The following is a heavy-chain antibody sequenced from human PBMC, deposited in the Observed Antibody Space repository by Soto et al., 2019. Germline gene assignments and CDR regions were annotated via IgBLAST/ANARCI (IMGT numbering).Heavy chain of an antibody. V-gene: IGHV1-69*02. CDR3: TLGSWSAETFDI. D-gene: IGHD6-13*01. CDR2: IIPMLNIT. Sequence: QVQLVQSGAEVKKPGSSVKVSCKASGGTFSTYTIIWVRQAPGQGLEWMGRIIPMLNITNTAQSFQDRVTIIADKSTSTAYLELSTLRSDDTAMSFCTLGSWSAETFDIWGRGTMVTVSS. CDR1: GGTFSTYT. J-gene: IGHJ3*02.